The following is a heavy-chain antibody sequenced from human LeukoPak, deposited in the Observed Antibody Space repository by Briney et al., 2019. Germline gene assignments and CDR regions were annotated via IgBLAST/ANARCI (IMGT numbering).Heavy chain of an antibody. CDR2: INPNSGCT. CDR1: GYTFTGYY. D-gene: IGHD4-23*01. V-gene: IGHV1-2*02. Sequence: ASVKVSCKASGYTFTGYYMHWVRQAPGQGLEWMGWINPNSGCTNYAQKFQGRVTMTRDTSISPAYMELSMLKSDDTAVCYCARLGYGVNSADYWGQGTLVTVSS. J-gene: IGHJ4*02. CDR3: ARLGYGVNSADY.